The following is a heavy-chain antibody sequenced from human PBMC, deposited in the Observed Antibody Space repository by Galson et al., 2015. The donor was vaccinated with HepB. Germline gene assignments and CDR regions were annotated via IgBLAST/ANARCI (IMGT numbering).Heavy chain of an antibody. D-gene: IGHD6-13*01. CDR3: AREYFGVSSSWYPGGVPSDY. CDR2: INPNSGGT. J-gene: IGHJ4*02. CDR1: GYTFNGYY. Sequence: SVKVSCKASGYTFNGYYIHWMRQAPGQGLEWLGRINPNSGGTNHAQKFQGRVTMTRDTSISTAYMELSRLRSDDTAVYYCAREYFGVSSSWYPGGVPSDYWGQGTLVTVSS. V-gene: IGHV1-2*06.